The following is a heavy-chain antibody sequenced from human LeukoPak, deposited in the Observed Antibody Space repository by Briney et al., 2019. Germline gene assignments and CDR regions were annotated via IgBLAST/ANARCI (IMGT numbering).Heavy chain of an antibody. D-gene: IGHD3-22*01. Sequence: GGSLRLSCAASGFTVSSNYMSWVRQAPGKGLEWVSVIYSGGSTYYADSVKGRFTISRDNSKNTLYLQMNSLRAEDTAVYYCAKDLARNYDSSGYHAFDIWGQGTMVTVSS. CDR1: GFTVSSNY. J-gene: IGHJ3*02. CDR2: IYSGGST. CDR3: AKDLARNYDSSGYHAFDI. V-gene: IGHV3-53*01.